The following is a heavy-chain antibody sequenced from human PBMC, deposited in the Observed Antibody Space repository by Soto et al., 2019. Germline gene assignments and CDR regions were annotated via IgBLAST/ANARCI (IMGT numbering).Heavy chain of an antibody. J-gene: IGHJ4*02. CDR3: ARGRASGSYYLLDY. V-gene: IGHV1-8*01. Sequence: GAVKISCKACGGTFITSDMNWVLQATGHGLEWMGWINPNSGNIGYSQRFQGRVTMTRDTAIRTAYMEVSSLRSDDTAVYYCARGRASGSYYLLDYWGQGTLVTVSS. CDR2: INPNSGNI. CDR1: GGTFITSD. D-gene: IGHD3-10*01.